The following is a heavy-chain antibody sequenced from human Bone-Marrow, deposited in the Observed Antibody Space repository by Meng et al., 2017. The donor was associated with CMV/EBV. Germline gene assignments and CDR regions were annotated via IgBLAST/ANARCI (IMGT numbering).Heavy chain of an antibody. J-gene: IGHJ3*02. CDR3: ATSRMRAFDI. Sequence: GESLKISCKGSRSSFTTYWIGWVRQMPGKGLEWMGIIYPGDSDTIYSPSFQGQVTISADKSISTAYVQWSSLKASDTAMYYCATSRMRAFDIWGQGTMVTVSS. V-gene: IGHV5-51*01. CDR2: IYPGDSDT. CDR1: RSSFTTYW.